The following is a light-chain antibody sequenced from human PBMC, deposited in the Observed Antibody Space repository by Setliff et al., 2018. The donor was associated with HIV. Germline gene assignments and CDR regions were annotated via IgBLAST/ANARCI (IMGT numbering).Light chain of an antibody. Sequence: QSALAQPASVSGSPGQSITISCTGTSSDVGGYNSVSWYQQHPGKAPKVIIYEVTDRPSGVSDRFSGSKSGTSASLAISGLQSDDEADFYCAAWDGSLNAWVFGGGTKVTVL. CDR3: AAWDGSLNAWV. CDR1: SSDVGGYNS. J-gene: IGLJ3*02. V-gene: IGLV2-14*01. CDR2: EVT.